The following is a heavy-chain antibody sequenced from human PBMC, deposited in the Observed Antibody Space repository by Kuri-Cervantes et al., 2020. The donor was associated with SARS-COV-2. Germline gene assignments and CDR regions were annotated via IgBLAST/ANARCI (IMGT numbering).Heavy chain of an antibody. V-gene: IGHV4-30-2*01. CDR1: GGSISSGGYS. J-gene: IGHJ5*02. D-gene: IGHD3-16*01. CDR2: LSQTGST. Sequence: LRLSCAVSGGSISSGGYSWSWIRQPPGAGLEYLGHLSQTGSTFFNPSLRSRVTISIEKSKNQFSLKLNSVTAADTAIYFCARGERRQQTTWFDPWGQGILVTVSS. CDR3: ARGERRQQTTWFDP.